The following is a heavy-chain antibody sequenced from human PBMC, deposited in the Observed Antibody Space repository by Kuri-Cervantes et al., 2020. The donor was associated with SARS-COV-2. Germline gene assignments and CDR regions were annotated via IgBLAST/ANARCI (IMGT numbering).Heavy chain of an antibody. Sequence: GGFLRLSCTAPGFIFSDYYMTWIRQAPGKGLEWVSNIGPSGTTKYYEDSVEGRFTISSDNAKNSLYLQMNSLRAEDTAVYYCARDPEGVIGFGYFDYWGQGTLVTVSS. J-gene: IGHJ4*02. CDR3: ARDPEGVIGFGYFDY. CDR2: IGPSGTTK. D-gene: IGHD3-10*01. CDR1: GFIFSDYY. V-gene: IGHV3-11*04.